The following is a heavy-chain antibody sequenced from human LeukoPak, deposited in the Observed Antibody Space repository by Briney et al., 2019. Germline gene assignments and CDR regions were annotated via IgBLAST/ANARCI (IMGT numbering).Heavy chain of an antibody. D-gene: IGHD2-15*01. CDR2: IWYDGSKE. J-gene: IGHJ4*02. V-gene: IGHV3-33*01. Sequence: GRSLRLSCAASGYTFRSYGMHWVRPAPGKGLEWVAAIWYDGSKEYYADSVKGRFTISRDDSKSTLYLQMNSLRDEDTAVYYCARDPCSARSCPPWDWGQGTQVIVSS. CDR3: ARDPCSARSCPPWD. CDR1: GYTFRSYG.